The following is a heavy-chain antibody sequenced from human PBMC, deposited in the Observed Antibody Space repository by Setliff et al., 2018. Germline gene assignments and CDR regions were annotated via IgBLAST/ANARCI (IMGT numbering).Heavy chain of an antibody. CDR1: GFSFNNYY. J-gene: IGHJ4*02. CDR3: ARISRLYTSSWDDY. CDR2: ISRDTDYT. V-gene: IGHV3-21*01. Sequence: GGSLRLSCAASGFSFNNYYMTWVRQAPGKGLEWISGISRDTDYTYYAESVKGRFTIFRDNAKNSVYLQMNRLRAEDTAVYYCARISRLYTSSWDDYWGRGTLVTSPQ. D-gene: IGHD6-13*01.